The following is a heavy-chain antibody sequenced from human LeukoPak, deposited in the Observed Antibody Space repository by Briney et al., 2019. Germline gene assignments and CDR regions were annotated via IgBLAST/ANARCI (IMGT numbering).Heavy chain of an antibody. CDR1: GGSFSGYY. CDR2: INHSGST. V-gene: IGHV4-34*01. CDR3: ARERGSSWFPFDY. Sequence: SETLSLTCAVYGGSFSGYYWSWIRQPPGKGLEWIGEINHSGSTNYNPSLKSRVTISVDTSKNQFPLKLSSVTAADTAVYYCARERGSSWFPFDYWGQGTLVTVSS. D-gene: IGHD6-13*01. J-gene: IGHJ4*02.